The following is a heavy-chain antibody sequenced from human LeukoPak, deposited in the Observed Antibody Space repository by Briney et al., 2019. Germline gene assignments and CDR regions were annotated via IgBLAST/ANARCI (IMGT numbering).Heavy chain of an antibody. D-gene: IGHD3-10*01. CDR1: GGSISSSSYY. Sequence: PAETLSLTCTVSGGSISSSSYYWGWIRQPPGKGLEWIGSIYYSGSTYYNPSLKSRVTISVDTSKNQFSLKLSSVTAADTAVYYCARLNSSGSYYKPRTANWFDPWGQGTLVTVSS. V-gene: IGHV4-39*01. CDR3: ARLNSSGSYYKPRTANWFDP. CDR2: IYYSGST. J-gene: IGHJ5*02.